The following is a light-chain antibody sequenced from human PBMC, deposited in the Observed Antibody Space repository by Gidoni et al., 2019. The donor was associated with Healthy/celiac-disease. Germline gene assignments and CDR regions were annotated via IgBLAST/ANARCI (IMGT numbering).Light chain of an antibody. V-gene: IGKV3-15*01. CDR2: GAS. CDR1: QSVSDN. CDR3: QQYNNWPPLYT. J-gene: IGKJ2*01. Sequence: EIVMTQSPGTLSVSPGERATLSCRVSQSVSDNLAWYQQKPGQAPRLLIYGASTRATGIPARFSGSGSGTEFTLTISSLQSEDFAVYYCQQYNNWPPLYTFGQGTKLEIK.